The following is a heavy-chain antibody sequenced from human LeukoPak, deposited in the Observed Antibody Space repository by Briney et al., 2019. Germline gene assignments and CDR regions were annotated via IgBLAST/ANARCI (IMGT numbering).Heavy chain of an antibody. D-gene: IGHD3-22*01. CDR3: ARALPDSSGYHPIYY. CDR1: GYSFAGYY. V-gene: IGHV1-2*02. CDR2: INPNSGGT. J-gene: IGHJ4*02. Sequence: ASVKVSYKASGYSFAGYYMHGVGQAPAQGLGWMGWINPNSGGTNYAPPFQGRVTMTMDTSISTAYIGRSRQRSDATALSYCARALPDSSGYHPIYYWGQGTLVTVSS.